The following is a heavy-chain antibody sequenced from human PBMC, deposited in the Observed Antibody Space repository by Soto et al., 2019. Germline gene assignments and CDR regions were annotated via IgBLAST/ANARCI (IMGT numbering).Heavy chain of an antibody. CDR1: GFTFSSYG. V-gene: IGHV3-33*01. J-gene: IGHJ6*02. CDR2: IWYDGSNK. CDR3: ATLPIGGIAARRGYYYGMDV. Sequence: GSLRLSCAASGFTFSSYGMHWVRQAPGKGLEWVAVIWYDGSNKYYADSVKGRFTISRDNSKNTLYLQMNSLRAEDTAVYYCATLPIGGIAARRGYYYGMDVWGQGTTVTVSS. D-gene: IGHD6-6*01.